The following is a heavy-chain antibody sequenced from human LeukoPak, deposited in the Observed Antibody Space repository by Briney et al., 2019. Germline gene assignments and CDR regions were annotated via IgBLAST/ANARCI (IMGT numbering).Heavy chain of an antibody. D-gene: IGHD5-18*01. V-gene: IGHV3-53*01. J-gene: IGHJ4*02. CDR1: GFTFSDYG. CDR2: IYSGGST. CDR3: ARDPQRYSYGYTFDY. Sequence: GGSLRLSCAASGFTFSDYGMHWVRQAPGKGLEWVSVIYSGGSTYYADSVKGRFTISRDNSKNTLYLQMNSLRAEDTAVYYCARDPQRYSYGYTFDYWGQGTLVTVSS.